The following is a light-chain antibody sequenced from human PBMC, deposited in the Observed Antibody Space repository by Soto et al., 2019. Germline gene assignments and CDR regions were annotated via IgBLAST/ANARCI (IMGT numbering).Light chain of an antibody. CDR1: SSNIGSNY. CDR3: AAWDDSLSGVV. Sequence: QLVLTQPPSASGTPGQRVTISCSGSSSNIGSNYVYWYQQLPGTVHQLLIYRNSERPSGVPDRFSGSKSGTSASLAISGLRSEDEADYYCAAWDDSLSGVVFGGGTKLTVL. CDR2: RNS. J-gene: IGLJ2*01. V-gene: IGLV1-47*01.